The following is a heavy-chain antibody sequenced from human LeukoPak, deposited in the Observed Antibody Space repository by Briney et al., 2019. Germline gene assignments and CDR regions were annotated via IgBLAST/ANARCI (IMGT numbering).Heavy chain of an antibody. CDR3: ARATLSDYYFNY. J-gene: IGHJ4*02. V-gene: IGHV1-46*01. CDR2: INPSGGST. CDR1: GYTFTSYY. Sequence: ASVKVSCKASGYTFTSYYMHWVRQAPGQGLEWMGIINPSGGSTSYAQRFQGRVTMTRDTSTNTVYMELSSLRSEDTAVYFCARATLSDYYFNYWGQGTLVTVSS.